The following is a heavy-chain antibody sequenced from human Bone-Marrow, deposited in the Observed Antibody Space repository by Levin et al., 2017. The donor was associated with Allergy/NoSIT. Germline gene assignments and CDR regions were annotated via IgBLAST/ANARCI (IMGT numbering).Heavy chain of an antibody. Sequence: GESLKISCAASGFPFSDYNMDWVRQTPGKGLEWVGRIRNKVSGYTTAYAASMEGRFIISRDDSKDSMYLQMNSVQTEDTAVYYCARVRSHDFRGHYYFDLWGRGTLATVSS. CDR2: IRNKVSGYTT. J-gene: IGHJ2*01. D-gene: IGHD3/OR15-3a*01. V-gene: IGHV3-72*01. CDR1: GFPFSDYN. CDR3: ARVRSHDFRGHYYFDL.